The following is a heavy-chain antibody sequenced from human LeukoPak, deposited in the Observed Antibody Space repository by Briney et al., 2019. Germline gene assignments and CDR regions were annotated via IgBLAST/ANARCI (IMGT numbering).Heavy chain of an antibody. CDR1: GGTFSSYA. D-gene: IGHD3-22*01. CDR3: ASGERDGSEEDSSGYYAAFDI. CDR2: IIPIFGTA. Sequence: GASVKVSCKASGGTFSSYAISWVRQAPGQGLEWMGGIIPIFGTANYAQKFQGRVTITADKSTSTAYMELSSLRSEDTAVYYCASGERDGSEEDSSGYYAAFDIWGQGTMVTVSS. V-gene: IGHV1-69*06. J-gene: IGHJ3*02.